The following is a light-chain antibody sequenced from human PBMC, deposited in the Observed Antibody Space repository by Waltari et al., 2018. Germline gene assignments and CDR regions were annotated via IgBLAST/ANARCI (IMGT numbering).Light chain of an antibody. J-gene: IGLJ1*01. CDR1: SSDVGTYNL. Sequence: QPALTPPASVSGSPGQSLTLSCTGTSSDVGTYNLVSWYQQHPGKAPKLMIYEVNKRPSGVSNRFSGSKSGNTASLTISGLQAEDEADYYCCSYAGGSTYVFGTGTKVTVL. V-gene: IGLV2-23*02. CDR2: EVN. CDR3: CSYAGGSTYV.